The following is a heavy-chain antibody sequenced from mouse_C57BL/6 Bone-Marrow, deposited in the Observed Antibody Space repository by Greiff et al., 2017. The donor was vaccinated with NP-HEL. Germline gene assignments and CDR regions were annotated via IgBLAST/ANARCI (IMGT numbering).Heavy chain of an antibody. V-gene: IGHV1-22*01. J-gene: IGHJ4*01. CDR2: INPNNGGT. Sequence: VQLQQSGPELVKPGASVKMSCKASGYTFTDYNMHWVKQSHGKSLEWIGYINPNNGGTSYNQKFKGKATLTVNKSSSTAYMELRSLTSKDSAVYYCARLLRYLYYAMDYWGQGTSVTVSS. D-gene: IGHD1-1*01. CDR1: GYTFTDYN. CDR3: ARLLRYLYYAMDY.